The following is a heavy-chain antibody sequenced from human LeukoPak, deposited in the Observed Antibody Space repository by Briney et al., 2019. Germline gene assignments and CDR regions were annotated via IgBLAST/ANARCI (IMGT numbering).Heavy chain of an antibody. V-gene: IGHV4-59*11. D-gene: IGHD3-3*01. J-gene: IGHJ6*03. CDR1: GGSISSHY. Sequence: SETLSLTCTVSGGSISSHYWSWIRQPPGKGLEWIGYIYYSGSTNYNPSLKGRVTISVDTSKNQFSLKLSSVTAADTAVYYCARTEGDFWSGYYLPVHYYYYMDVWGKGTTVTVSS. CDR3: ARTEGDFWSGYYLPVHYYYYMDV. CDR2: IYYSGST.